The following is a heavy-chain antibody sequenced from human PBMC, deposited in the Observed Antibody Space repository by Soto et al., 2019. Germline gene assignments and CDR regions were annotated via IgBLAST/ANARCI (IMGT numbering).Heavy chain of an antibody. J-gene: IGHJ5*02. D-gene: IGHD3-3*01. CDR2: ISSSSSYT. CDR3: ASFWSGYAQNWFDP. V-gene: IGHV3-21*01. Sequence: EVQLVESGGGLVKPGGSLRLSCAASGFTFSSYSMNWVRQAPGKGLEWVSSISSSSSYTNYADSVKGRFTISRDNAKNSLYLQMNSLRAEDTAVYYCASFWSGYAQNWFDPWGQGTLVTVSS. CDR1: GFTFSSYS.